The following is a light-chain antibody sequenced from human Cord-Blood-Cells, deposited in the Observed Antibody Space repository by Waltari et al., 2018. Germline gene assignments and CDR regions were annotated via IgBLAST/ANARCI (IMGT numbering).Light chain of an antibody. J-gene: IGLJ2*01. V-gene: IGLV2-14*01. Sequence: QSALTQPASVSGSPGQSLPISCTGTSSDVGGYNYVSWYQQHSGKAPKLMIYDVSKRPSGVSIRFSGSKSDNTASPTISGLQAENDADYSCSSYTSSSTVVFGGETKLTDL. CDR2: DVS. CDR1: SSDVGGYNY. CDR3: SSYTSSSTVV.